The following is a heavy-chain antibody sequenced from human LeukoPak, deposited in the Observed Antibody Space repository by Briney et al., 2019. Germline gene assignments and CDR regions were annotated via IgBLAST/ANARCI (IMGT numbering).Heavy chain of an antibody. Sequence: SETLSLTCTVSGGSISSSSYYWGWIRQPPGKGLEWIGSIYYSGSTYYNPSLKSRVTISVDTSKNQFSLKLSSVTAADTAVYYCARQRGIQLWFDMGVWGKGTTVTVSS. J-gene: IGHJ6*03. CDR2: IYYSGST. CDR3: ARQRGIQLWFDMGV. D-gene: IGHD5-18*01. V-gene: IGHV4-39*01. CDR1: GGSISSSSYY.